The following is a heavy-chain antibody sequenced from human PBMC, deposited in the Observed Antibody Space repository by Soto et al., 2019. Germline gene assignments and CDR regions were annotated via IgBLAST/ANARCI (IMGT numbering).Heavy chain of an antibody. CDR2: ISGSGGST. J-gene: IGHJ4*02. V-gene: IGHV3-23*01. D-gene: IGHD1-26*01. CDR1: GFTFISYA. CDR3: AKDPGLGELLLDY. Sequence: GGFLRLSCAASGFTFISYAMSWVRQAPGKGLEWVSAISGSGGSTYYADYVKGRFTISRDNSKNTLYLQMNSLRAEDTAVYYCAKDPGLGELLLDYWGQGTLVTVSS.